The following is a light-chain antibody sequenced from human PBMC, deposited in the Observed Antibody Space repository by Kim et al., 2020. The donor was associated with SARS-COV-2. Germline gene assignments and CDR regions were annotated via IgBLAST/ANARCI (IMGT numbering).Light chain of an antibody. CDR2: AAS. Sequence: SASVGERVAIAGPANVSVNNYLDWYQQKPGKVPILLIHAASNLQSGVPSRFSGSASGTDFSLGISRLLPEDVATYYCQKYGSAPHTFGQGTKLEI. V-gene: IGKV1-27*01. CDR1: VSVNNY. CDR3: QKYGSAPHT. J-gene: IGKJ2*01.